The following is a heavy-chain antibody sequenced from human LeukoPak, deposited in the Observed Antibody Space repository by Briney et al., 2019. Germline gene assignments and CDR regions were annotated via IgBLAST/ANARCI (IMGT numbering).Heavy chain of an antibody. D-gene: IGHD3-22*01. CDR3: VRDYDGFEY. CDR1: GFTFSTYW. Sequence: VGALRLSCAVCGFTFSTYWRHWVRQVPGKGRAGVSRINVNGRSTRYADSVKGRFTISSDNAKTTQYLKMNSLRAEDTALYYCVRDYDGFEYWGQGPLVPVSP. CDR2: INVNGRST. V-gene: IGHV3-74*01. J-gene: IGHJ4*02.